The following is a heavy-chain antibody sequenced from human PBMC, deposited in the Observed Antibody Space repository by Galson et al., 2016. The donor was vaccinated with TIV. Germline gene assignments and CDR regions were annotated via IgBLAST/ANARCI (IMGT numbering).Heavy chain of an antibody. CDR1: SGSIGSGTYY. V-gene: IGHV4-61*02. Sequence: TLSLTCTVSSGSIGSGTYYWNWIRQPAGKGLEWIGRIYTSGSTNYNPSLESRVTISVDTSKNQFSLKLNSVTAADTAVYYCARDGYYYYGMDVWGQGTTVTVSS. CDR2: IYTSGST. J-gene: IGHJ6*02. CDR3: ARDGYYYYGMDV.